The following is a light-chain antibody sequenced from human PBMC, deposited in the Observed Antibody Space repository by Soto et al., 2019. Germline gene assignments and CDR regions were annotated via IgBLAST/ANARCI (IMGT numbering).Light chain of an antibody. V-gene: IGKV2-28*01. CDR2: LIS. CDR1: QSLLNSDGNTY. CDR3: MQILQTPHT. Sequence: DIVLTQSPLSLPVTPGEPASISCTSSQSLLNSDGNTYLNWYLQKPGQSPQLLIYLISNRASGVTDRFSGSGSGTGFTLKINRVEAEDVGVYYCMQILQTPHTFGQGTGLEIK. J-gene: IGKJ2*01.